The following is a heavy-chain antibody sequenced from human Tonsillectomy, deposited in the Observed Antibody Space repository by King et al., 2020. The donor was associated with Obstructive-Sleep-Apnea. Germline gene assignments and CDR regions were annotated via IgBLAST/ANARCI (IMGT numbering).Heavy chain of an antibody. CDR3: ARGSGMTRWFGEFDY. D-gene: IGHD3-10*01. V-gene: IGHV4-59*01. CDR1: GGSISSYY. J-gene: IGHJ4*02. CDR2: IYYSGST. Sequence: QVQLQESGPGLVKPSETLSLTCTVSGGSISSYYWSWIRQPPGKGLEWIGYIYYSGSTNYNPFLKSRVTISVDTSKNQFSLKLSSVTAADTAVYYCARGSGMTRWFGEFDYWGQGTLVTVSS.